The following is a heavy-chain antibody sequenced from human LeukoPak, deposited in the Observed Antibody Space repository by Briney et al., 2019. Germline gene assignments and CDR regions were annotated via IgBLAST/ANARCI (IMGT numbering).Heavy chain of an antibody. Sequence: GESLQISCKGSGYSFTSYWIGWVRQMPGKGLEWMGIIYPGDSDTRYSPSFQGQVTISADKSISTAYLQWSSLKASDTAMYYCARLPRYCSSTSCYKHYYYYYGMDVWGQGTTVTVSS. CDR2: IYPGDSDT. D-gene: IGHD2-2*02. V-gene: IGHV5-51*01. CDR3: ARLPRYCSSTSCYKHYYYYYGMDV. J-gene: IGHJ6*02. CDR1: GYSFTSYW.